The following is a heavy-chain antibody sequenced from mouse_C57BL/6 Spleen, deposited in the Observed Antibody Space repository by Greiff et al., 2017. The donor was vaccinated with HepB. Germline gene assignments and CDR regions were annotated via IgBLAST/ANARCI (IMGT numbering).Heavy chain of an antibody. CDR1: GYAFSSSW. Sequence: VQLQQSGPELVKPGASVKISCKASGYAFSSSWMNWVKQRPGKGLEWIGRIYPGDGDTNYNGKFKGKATLTADKSSSTAYMQLSSLTSEDSAVYFCARHSNYGAMDYWGQGTSVTVSS. V-gene: IGHV1-82*01. CDR2: IYPGDGDT. J-gene: IGHJ4*01. D-gene: IGHD2-5*01. CDR3: ARHSNYGAMDY.